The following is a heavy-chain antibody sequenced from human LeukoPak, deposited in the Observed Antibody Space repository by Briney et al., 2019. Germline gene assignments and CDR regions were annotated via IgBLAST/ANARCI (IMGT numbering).Heavy chain of an antibody. V-gene: IGHV1-2*02. J-gene: IGHJ5*02. CDR3: ARYGSGSYFDP. Sequence: ASVKVSCKGSGYSFTGYYLHWVRQAPGQGPEWMGWINSKSGGTKYGEKFQGRVTMTRDTSINTAYMELSRLISDDTAVYYCARYGSGSYFDPWGQGTLVTVSS. D-gene: IGHD3-10*01. CDR1: GYSFTGYY. CDR2: INSKSGGT.